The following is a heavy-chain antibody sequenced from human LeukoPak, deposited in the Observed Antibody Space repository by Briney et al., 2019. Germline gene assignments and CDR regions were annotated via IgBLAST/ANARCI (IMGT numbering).Heavy chain of an antibody. CDR2: ISWNSGSI. V-gene: IGHV3-9*03. D-gene: IGHD4-23*01. CDR3: AKDSQYGGNGAFDY. Sequence: GRSLRLSCAASGFTFDDYAMHWVRQAPGKGLEWVSGISWNSGSIGYADSVKGRFTISRDNAKNSLYLQMNSLRAEDMALYYCAKDSQYGGNGAFDYWGQGTLVTVSS. CDR1: GFTFDDYA. J-gene: IGHJ4*02.